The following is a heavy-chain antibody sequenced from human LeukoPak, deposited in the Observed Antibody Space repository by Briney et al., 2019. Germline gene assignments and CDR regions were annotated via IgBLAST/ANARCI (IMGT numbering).Heavy chain of an antibody. V-gene: IGHV3-23*01. CDR3: ARTMVRGVIIYYYYGMDV. J-gene: IGHJ6*02. Sequence: GGSLRLSCAASGFTFSSYAMSWVRQAPGKGLEWVSAISGSGGSTYYADSVKGRFTISRDNSKNTLYLQMNSLRAEDTAVYYCARTMVRGVIIYYYYGMDVWGQGTTVTVSS. CDR1: GFTFSSYA. D-gene: IGHD3-10*01. CDR2: ISGSGGST.